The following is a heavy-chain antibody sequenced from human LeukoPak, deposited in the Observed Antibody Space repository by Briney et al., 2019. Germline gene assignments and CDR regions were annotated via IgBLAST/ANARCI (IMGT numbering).Heavy chain of an antibody. CDR2: ISSSSSYI. J-gene: IGHJ6*03. Sequence: PGGSLRLSCAASGFTFSSYSMNWVRQAPGKGLEWVSSISSSSSYIHYADSVKGRFTISRDNAKNSLYLQMNSLRAEDTAVYYCARDGRYGSGSYFGLVVYYMDVWGKGTTVTVSS. CDR3: ARDGRYGSGSYFGLVVYYMDV. CDR1: GFTFSSYS. V-gene: IGHV3-21*01. D-gene: IGHD3-10*01.